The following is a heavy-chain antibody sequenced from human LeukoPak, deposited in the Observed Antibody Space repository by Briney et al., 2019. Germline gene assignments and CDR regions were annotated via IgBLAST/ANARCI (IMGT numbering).Heavy chain of an antibody. D-gene: IGHD4/OR15-4a*01. CDR3: ARRAGAYSHPYDY. J-gene: IGHJ4*02. CDR1: GFTVSSDS. V-gene: IGHV3-53*01. CDR2: IYSDNT. Sequence: GGSLRLSCTVSGFTVSSDSMSWVRQAPGKGLEWVSCIYSDNTHYSDSVKGRFTISRDNSKNTLYLQMNSLRAEDTAVYYCARRAGAYSHPYDYWGQGTLVTVSS.